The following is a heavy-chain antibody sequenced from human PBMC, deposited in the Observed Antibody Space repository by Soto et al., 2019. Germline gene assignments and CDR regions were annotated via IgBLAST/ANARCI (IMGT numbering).Heavy chain of an antibody. CDR3: ARGLRFLEWLSPRYYFDY. Sequence: ASVKVSCKASGYTFTGYYMHWVRQAPGQGLEWMGWINPNSGGTNYAQKFQGWVTMTRDTSISTAYMELSRLRSDDTAVYYCARGLRFLEWLSPRYYFDYWGQGTLVTVSS. J-gene: IGHJ4*02. CDR1: GYTFTGYY. CDR2: INPNSGGT. V-gene: IGHV1-2*04. D-gene: IGHD3-3*01.